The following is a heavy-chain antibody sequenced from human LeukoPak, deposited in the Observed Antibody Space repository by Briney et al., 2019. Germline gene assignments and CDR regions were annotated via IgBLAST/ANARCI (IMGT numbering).Heavy chain of an antibody. V-gene: IGHV3-23*01. CDR1: GFTFSSCA. Sequence: GGSLRLSCAASGFTFSSCAMSWVRQSPGKGLEWVSAISGSGGNTYSADSVKGRCTVSRDNSKKTLFLQMNSLRAEDTAVYYCAKGSIDWYYFDHWGQGTLVTVSS. CDR3: AKGSIDWYYFDH. J-gene: IGHJ4*02. D-gene: IGHD3-9*01. CDR2: ISGSGGNT.